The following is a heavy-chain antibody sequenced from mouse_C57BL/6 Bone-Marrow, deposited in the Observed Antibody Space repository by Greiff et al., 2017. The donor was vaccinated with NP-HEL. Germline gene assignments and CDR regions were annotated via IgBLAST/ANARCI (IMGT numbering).Heavy chain of an antibody. Sequence: EVQLQESGGGLVQPKGSLKLSCAASGFTFNTYAMHWVRQAPGKGLEWVARIRSKSSNYATYYADSVKDRFTISRDDSQSMLYLQMNNLKTEDTAMYYCVRGRDYYYGSSYHAMDYWGQGTSVTVSS. CDR3: VRGRDYYYGSSYHAMDY. J-gene: IGHJ4*01. CDR2: IRSKSSNYAT. V-gene: IGHV10-3*01. CDR1: GFTFNTYA. D-gene: IGHD1-1*01.